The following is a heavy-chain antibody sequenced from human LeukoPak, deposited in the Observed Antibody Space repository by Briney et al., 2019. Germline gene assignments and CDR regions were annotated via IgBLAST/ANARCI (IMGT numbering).Heavy chain of an antibody. V-gene: IGHV1-2*02. CDR2: INPNTGGT. Sequence: ASVKVSCKASGYTFTGYYMRWVRQPLGQGLEWMGWINPNTGGTNYAQKFQGRVTMTRDTSISTAYMELSRLRSDDTAAYYCARSFSDWSLYFDYWGQGTLVTVSS. J-gene: IGHJ4*02. D-gene: IGHD3-9*01. CDR1: GYTFTGYY. CDR3: ARSFSDWSLYFDY.